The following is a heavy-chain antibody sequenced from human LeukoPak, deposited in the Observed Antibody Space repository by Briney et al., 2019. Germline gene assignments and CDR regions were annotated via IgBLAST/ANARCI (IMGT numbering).Heavy chain of an antibody. CDR1: GFTFSSYA. D-gene: IGHD6-19*01. CDR3: AKGSSGWYHPDYFDY. V-gene: IGHV3-23*01. J-gene: IGHJ4*02. Sequence: GGSLRLSCAASGFTFSSYAMSWVRQAPGKGLEWVSAISGSGGSTYYADSVKGRFTISRDNSKNTLYLQMSSLRAEDTAVYYCAKGSSGWYHPDYFDYWDQGTLVTVSS. CDR2: ISGSGGST.